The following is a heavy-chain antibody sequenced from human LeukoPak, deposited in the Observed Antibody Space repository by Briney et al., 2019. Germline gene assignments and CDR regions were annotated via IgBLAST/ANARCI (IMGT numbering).Heavy chain of an antibody. CDR2: IYYSGST. Sequence: SETLSLTCTVSGGSISSYYWSWIRQPPGKGLEWIGYIYYSGSTNYNPSPKSRVTISVDTSKNQFSLKLSSVTAADTAVYYCARDNTSSRNDAFDIWGQGTMVTVSS. D-gene: IGHD6-13*01. J-gene: IGHJ3*02. CDR1: GGSISSYY. CDR3: ARDNTSSRNDAFDI. V-gene: IGHV4-59*01.